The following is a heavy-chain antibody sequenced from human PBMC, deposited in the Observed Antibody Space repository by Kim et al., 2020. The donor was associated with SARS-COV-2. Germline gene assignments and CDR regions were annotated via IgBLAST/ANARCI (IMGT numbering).Heavy chain of an antibody. J-gene: IGHJ4*02. CDR3: AKSGTPGYCSGGSCYPGQFGLFDY. CDR1: GFTFSSYA. D-gene: IGHD2-15*01. V-gene: IGHV3-23*01. Sequence: LSLTCAASGFTFSSYAMSWVRQAPGKGLEWVSAISGSGGSTYYADSVKGRFTISRDNSKNTLYLQMNSLRAEDTAVYYCAKSGTPGYCSGGSCYPGQFGLFDYWGQGTLVTVSS. CDR2: ISGSGGST.